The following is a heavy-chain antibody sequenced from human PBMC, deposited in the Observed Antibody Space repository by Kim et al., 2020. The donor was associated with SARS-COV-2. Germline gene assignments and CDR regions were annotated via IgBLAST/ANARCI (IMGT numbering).Heavy chain of an antibody. CDR3: AKDRRPGPLYYYYGMDV. CDR2: IWYDGSNK. V-gene: IGHV3-33*06. J-gene: IGHJ6*02. CDR1: GFTFSSYG. Sequence: GGSLRLSCAASGFTFSSYGMHWVRQAPGKGLEWVAVIWYDGSNKYYADSVKGRFTISRDNSKNTLYLQMNSLRAEDTAVYYCAKDRRPGPLYYYYGMDVWGQGTTVTVSS.